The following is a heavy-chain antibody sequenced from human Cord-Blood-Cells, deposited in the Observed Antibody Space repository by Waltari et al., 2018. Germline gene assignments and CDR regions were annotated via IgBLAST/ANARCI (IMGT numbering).Heavy chain of an antibody. CDR1: GGSISSGGYY. CDR2: IDFRGGT. Sequence: QVQLQESGPGLVKPSQTLSLTCTVSGGSISSGGYYWSWIRQTPWKGREWMGCIDFRGGTFYNPSLKGRVTISGDTTKNQFSLKLGVVTAADTAVYYCARGMVGNFDLWGRGTLVTVSS. D-gene: IGHD2-15*01. J-gene: IGHJ2*01. CDR3: ARGMVGNFDL. V-gene: IGHV4-31*03.